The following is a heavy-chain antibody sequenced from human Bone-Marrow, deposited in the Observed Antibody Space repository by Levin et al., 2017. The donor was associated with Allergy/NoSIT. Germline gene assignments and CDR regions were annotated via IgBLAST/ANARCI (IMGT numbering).Heavy chain of an antibody. Sequence: SETLSLTCAVYGGSFSGYYWSWIRQPPGKGLEWIGEINHSGSTNYNPSLKSRVTISVDKSKNQFSLKLSSVTAADTAVYYCASAHSLERRRHWSMATFDYWGQGPLVTVSS. CDR2: INHSGST. D-gene: IGHD1-1*01. J-gene: IGHJ4*02. CDR3: ASAHSLERRRHWSMATFDY. V-gene: IGHV4-34*01. CDR1: GGSFSGYY.